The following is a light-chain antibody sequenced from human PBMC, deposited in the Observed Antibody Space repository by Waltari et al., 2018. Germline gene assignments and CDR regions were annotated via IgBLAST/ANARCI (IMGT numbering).Light chain of an antibody. Sequence: SSELTQDPAVSVALGQTVRITCQGDSLRRYYASWYQQISHGAPKTVMFGNSLPSGIPDRFSGSKSGTTASLTISGLQPEDEADYYCSTWDYSLSAVVFGGGTKLTVL. V-gene: IGLV3-19*01. J-gene: IGLJ2*01. CDR2: GN. CDR1: SLRRYY. CDR3: STWDYSLSAVV.